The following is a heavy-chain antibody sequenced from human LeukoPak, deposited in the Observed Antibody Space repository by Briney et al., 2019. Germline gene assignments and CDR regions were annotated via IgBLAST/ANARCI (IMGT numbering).Heavy chain of an antibody. CDR1: GGTFSSYA. CDR3: ARGYASMIYAFDI. CDR2: INPSGGST. Sequence: GSSVKVSCKASGGTFSSYAISWVRQAPGQGLEWMGIINPSGGSTSYAQKFQGRVTMTRDTSTSTVYMELSSLRSEDTAVYYCARGYASMIYAFDIWGQGTMVTVSS. D-gene: IGHD5-12*01. J-gene: IGHJ3*02. V-gene: IGHV1-46*03.